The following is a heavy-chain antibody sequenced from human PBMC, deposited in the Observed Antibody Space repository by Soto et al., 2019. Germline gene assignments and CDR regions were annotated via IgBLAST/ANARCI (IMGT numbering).Heavy chain of an antibody. CDR2: IRGSGGGT. J-gene: IGHJ4*02. Sequence: VGSLRLSCAASGFTFSSYGMTWVRQAPGKGLEWLSSIRGSGGGTTYADSVQGRFTISRDNSKNTLYLQMKSLRADDTAVYYCAKGEAAAVSSYFDYWGQGTLVTVSS. V-gene: IGHV3-23*01. CDR3: AKGEAAAVSSYFDY. CDR1: GFTFSSYG. D-gene: IGHD6-13*01.